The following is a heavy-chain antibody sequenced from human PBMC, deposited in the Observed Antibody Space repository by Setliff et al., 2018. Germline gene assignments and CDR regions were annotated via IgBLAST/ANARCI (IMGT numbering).Heavy chain of an antibody. J-gene: IGHJ3*02. Sequence: PGESLKLSCAASGFTFSSYEMNWVRQAPGKGLEWVSYISSSGSTIYYADSVKGRFTISRDNAKNSLYLQMNSLRAEDTAVYYCARGGYYNFWSGYSNDAFDIWGQGTMVTVSS. CDR1: GFTFSSYE. CDR2: ISSSGSTI. D-gene: IGHD3-3*01. V-gene: IGHV3-48*03. CDR3: ARGGYYNFWSGYSNDAFDI.